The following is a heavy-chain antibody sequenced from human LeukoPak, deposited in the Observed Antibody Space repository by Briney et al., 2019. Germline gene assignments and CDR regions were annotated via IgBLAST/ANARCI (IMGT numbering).Heavy chain of an antibody. CDR1: GFTFSSYA. Sequence: PGGSLRLSCAAFGFTFSSYAMSWVRQAPGKGLEWVSAISGSGGSTYYADSVKGRFTISRDNSKNTLYLQMNSLRAEDTAVYYCAKDRASGKWELRGFDYWGQGTLVTVSS. V-gene: IGHV3-23*01. CDR2: ISGSGGST. J-gene: IGHJ4*02. CDR3: AKDRASGKWELRGFDY. D-gene: IGHD1-26*01.